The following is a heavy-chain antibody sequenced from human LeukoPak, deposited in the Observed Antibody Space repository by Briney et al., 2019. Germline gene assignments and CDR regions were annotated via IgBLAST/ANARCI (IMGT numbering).Heavy chain of an antibody. J-gene: IGHJ4*02. CDR2: IYYSGST. CDR1: GVSISSSSYY. V-gene: IGHV4-39*07. CDR3: ARVPPDNVNN. D-gene: IGHD1-1*01. Sequence: SETLSLTCTVSGVSISSSSYYWGWIRQPPGKGLEWIGSIYYSGSTYYNPSLKSRVTISVDTSKNQFSLKLSSVTAADTAVYYCARVPPDNVNNWGQGTLVTVSS.